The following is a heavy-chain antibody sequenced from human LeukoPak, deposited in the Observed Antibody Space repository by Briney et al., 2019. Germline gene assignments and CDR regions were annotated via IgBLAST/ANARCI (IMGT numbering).Heavy chain of an antibody. CDR1: GYTFTSYD. V-gene: IGHV1-8*01. J-gene: IGHJ5*02. CDR2: MNPNSGNT. D-gene: IGHD3-3*01. CDR3: ARGGYAHYDFWSGYQQTVNWFDP. Sequence: ASVKVSCKASGYTFTSYDINWVRQATGHGLEWMGWMNPNSGNTGYAQKFQGRVTMTRNTSISTAYMELSSLRSEDTAVYYCARGGYAHYDFWSGYQQTVNWFDPWGQGTLVTVSS.